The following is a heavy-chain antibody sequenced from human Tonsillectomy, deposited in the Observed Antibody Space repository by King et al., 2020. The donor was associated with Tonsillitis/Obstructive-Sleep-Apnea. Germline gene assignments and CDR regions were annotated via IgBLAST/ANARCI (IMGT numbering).Heavy chain of an antibody. D-gene: IGHD7-27*01. V-gene: IGHV3-23*04. J-gene: IGHJ6*03. Sequence: VQLVESGGGLVQPGGSLRLSCAASGFTFSRCAMSWVRQAPGKGLEWVSAVTGSGATTYYADSVKGRFTISRDNSKNMLFLQMNSLRAEDTAVYYCAKDGTTGGYYYYRDVWGKGTTVTVSS. CDR1: GFTFSRCA. CDR3: AKDGTTGGYYYYRDV. CDR2: VTGSGATT.